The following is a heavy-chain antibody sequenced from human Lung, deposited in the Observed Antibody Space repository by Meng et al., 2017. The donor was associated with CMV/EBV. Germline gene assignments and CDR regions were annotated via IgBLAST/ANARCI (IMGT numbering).Heavy chain of an antibody. CDR1: GFTFSSYA. D-gene: IGHD1-1*01. CDR3: ARDHNLGFDY. J-gene: IGHJ4*02. CDR2: ISYDGSNK. Sequence: GESXKISCAASGFTFSSYAMHWVRQAPGKGLEWVAVISYDGSNKYYADPVKGRFTISRDNSKNTLYLQMNSLRAEDTAVYYCARDHNLGFDYWGQGTMVTVSS. V-gene: IGHV3-30-3*01.